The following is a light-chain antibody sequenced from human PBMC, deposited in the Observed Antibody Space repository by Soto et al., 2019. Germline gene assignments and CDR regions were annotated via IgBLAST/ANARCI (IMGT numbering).Light chain of an antibody. CDR3: QQRYTLSAA. CDR2: SAS. J-gene: IGKJ1*01. CDR1: QDIDIF. V-gene: IGKV1-39*01. Sequence: EIQVTQSPSSLSASVGDRVTITCRAGQDIDIFLNWYQQRPGKAPKLLIYSASRLQSGVPSRFSGRGSGTAFTLTISSLQPEDFATYFCQQRYTLSAAFGQGTKVEI.